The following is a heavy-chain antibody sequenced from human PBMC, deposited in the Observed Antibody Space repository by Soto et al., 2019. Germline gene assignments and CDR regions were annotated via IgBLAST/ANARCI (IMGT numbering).Heavy chain of an antibody. V-gene: IGHV3-64*04. CDR2: ISSNGGST. D-gene: IGHD1-1*01. CDR3: AKEPTTLGVLYAFDI. J-gene: IGHJ3*02. Sequence: GGSLRLSCSASGFTFSSYAMHWVRQAPGKGLEYVSAISSNGGSTYYADSVKGRFTISRDNSKNTLYLQMNSLRAEDTAVYYCAKEPTTLGVLYAFDIWGQGTMVTVSS. CDR1: GFTFSSYA.